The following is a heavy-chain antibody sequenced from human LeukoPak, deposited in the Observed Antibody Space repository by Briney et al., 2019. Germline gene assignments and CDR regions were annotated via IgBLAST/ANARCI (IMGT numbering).Heavy chain of an antibody. CDR2: INPNSGGT. J-gene: IGHJ6*03. CDR3: ARDGYYYMDV. Sequence: GASVKVSCKTPGYSFTGYYMHWVRQAPGQGLEWMGWINPNSGGTNYAQKFQGRVTMTRDTSISTAYMELSRLRSDDTAVYYCARDGYYYMDVWGKGTTVTVSS. V-gene: IGHV1-2*02. CDR1: GYSFTGYY.